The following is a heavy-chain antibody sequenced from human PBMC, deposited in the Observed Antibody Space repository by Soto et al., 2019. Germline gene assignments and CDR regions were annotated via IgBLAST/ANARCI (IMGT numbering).Heavy chain of an antibody. D-gene: IGHD6-13*01. J-gene: IGHJ5*02. CDR3: ARERPDGSRLDP. CDR1: GGSIRCGNYY. Sequence: TSETLSLTCIVSGGSIRCGNYYWSWIRQPPGKGLEWIGYIYYSGSTYYNPSLKSRVTISVDTSKNRFSLKLSSVTAADTAVYYCARERPDGSRLDPWGQGTLVTVSS. CDR2: IYYSGST. V-gene: IGHV4-30-4*01.